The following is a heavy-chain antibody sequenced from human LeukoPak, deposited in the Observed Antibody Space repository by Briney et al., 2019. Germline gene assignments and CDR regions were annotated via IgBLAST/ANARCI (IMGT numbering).Heavy chain of an antibody. J-gene: IGHJ6*02. D-gene: IGHD2-21*02. CDR1: GESFSGYY. Sequence: SETLSLTCAVYGESFSGYYWSWIRQPPGKGLEWIGEINHSGSTNYNPSLKSRVTVSVDTSKNQFSLKLSSVTAADTAVYYCARAGHYFGGDRSQRYGMDVWGQGTTVTVSS. CDR2: INHSGST. V-gene: IGHV4-34*01. CDR3: ARAGHYFGGDRSQRYGMDV.